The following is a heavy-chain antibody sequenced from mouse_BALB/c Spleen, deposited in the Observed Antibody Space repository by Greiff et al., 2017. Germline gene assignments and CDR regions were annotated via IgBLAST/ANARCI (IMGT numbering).Heavy chain of an antibody. CDR2: ISSGGSYT. J-gene: IGHJ3*01. CDR3: ARRQGGFAY. V-gene: IGHV5-6*03. Sequence: EVQRVESGGGLVKPGGSLKLSCAASGFTFSSYGMSWVRQTPDKRLEWVATISSGGSYTYYPDSVKGRFTISRDNAKNTLYLQMSSLKSEDTAMYYCARRQGGFAYWGQGTLVTVSA. CDR1: GFTFSSYG.